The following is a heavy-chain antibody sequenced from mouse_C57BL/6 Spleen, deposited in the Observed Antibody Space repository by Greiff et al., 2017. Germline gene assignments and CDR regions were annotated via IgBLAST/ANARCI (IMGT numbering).Heavy chain of an antibody. CDR2: ISDGGSYT. CDR1: GFTFSSYA. V-gene: IGHV5-4*01. CDR3: ARDNYGSSYAMDY. D-gene: IGHD1-1*01. J-gene: IGHJ4*01. Sequence: EVKLMESGGGLVKPGGSLKLSCAASGFTFSSYAMSWVRQTPEKRLEWVATISDGGSYTYYPDNVKGRFTISRDNAKNNLYLQMSHLKSEDTAMYYCARDNYGSSYAMDYWGQGTSVTVSS.